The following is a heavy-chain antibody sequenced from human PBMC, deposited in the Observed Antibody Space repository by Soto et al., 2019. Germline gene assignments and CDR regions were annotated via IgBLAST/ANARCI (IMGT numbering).Heavy chain of an antibody. CDR3: AKPRGYYDSSGYPTPDY. V-gene: IGHV3-48*01. CDR2: ISSSSGTI. Sequence: EVQLVESGGGLVQPGGSLRLSCAASGFTFSGYNMNWVRQAPGKGLEWVSYISSSSGTIYYADSVKGRFTISRDNAKNSLYLQMNSLRAEDTAVYYCAKPRGYYDSSGYPTPDYWGQGTLVTVSP. CDR1: GFTFSGYN. D-gene: IGHD3-22*01. J-gene: IGHJ4*02.